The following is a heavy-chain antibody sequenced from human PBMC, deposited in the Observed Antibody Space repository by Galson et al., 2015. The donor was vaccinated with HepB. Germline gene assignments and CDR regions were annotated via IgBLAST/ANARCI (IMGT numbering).Heavy chain of an antibody. CDR1: GFTFSSYS. D-gene: IGHD3-3*01. CDR2: ISSSSSYI. Sequence: SLRLSCAASGFTFSSYSMNWVRQAPGKGLEWVSSISSSSSYIYYADSVKGRFTISRDNAKNSLYLQMNSLRAEDTAVYYCASEYYDFWSGYSPYYYYMDVWGKGTTVTVSS. J-gene: IGHJ6*03. CDR3: ASEYYDFWSGYSPYYYYMDV. V-gene: IGHV3-21*01.